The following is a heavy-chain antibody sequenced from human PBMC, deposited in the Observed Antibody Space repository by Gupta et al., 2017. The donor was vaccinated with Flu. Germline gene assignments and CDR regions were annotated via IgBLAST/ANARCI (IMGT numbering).Heavy chain of an antibody. Sequence: EGQLVESGGGLARPGGSLRLSCAASGFTFTYYTMTWVRQAPGKGLEWVSSISSTSSFIYYADSLKGRFTISRDNTKSSLYLQMNSLRAEDTAVYYCARDLGEGYYYGMDVWGPGTTVTVSS. J-gene: IGHJ6*02. CDR2: ISSTSSFI. V-gene: IGHV3-21*01. CDR3: ARDLGEGYYYGMDV. CDR1: GFTFTYYT.